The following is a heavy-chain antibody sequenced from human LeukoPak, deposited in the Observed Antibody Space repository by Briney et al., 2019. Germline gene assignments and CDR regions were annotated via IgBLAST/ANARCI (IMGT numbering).Heavy chain of an antibody. Sequence: GGSLRLSCAASGFTFSSYSMNWVRQAPGKGLEWVSSISTSSIYIYYADSVKGRFTISRDDAKNSLFLQMNSLRAEDTAVYYCTRGSEVVPAADNWFDPWGQGTLVTVSS. V-gene: IGHV3-21*01. CDR1: GFTFSSYS. CDR2: ISTSSIYI. J-gene: IGHJ5*02. CDR3: TRGSEVVPAADNWFDP. D-gene: IGHD2-2*01.